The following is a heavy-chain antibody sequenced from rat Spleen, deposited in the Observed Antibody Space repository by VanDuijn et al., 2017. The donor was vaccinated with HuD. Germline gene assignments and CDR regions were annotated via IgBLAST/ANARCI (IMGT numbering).Heavy chain of an antibody. CDR1: GFTFNNYW. D-gene: IGHD1-11*01. CDR2: STNSGGRT. CDR3: SRSGYGGYEDWFAY. J-gene: IGHJ3*01. V-gene: IGHV5-31*01. Sequence: EVQLVESGGGLVQPGRSLKLSCVASGFTFNNYWMTWIRQAPGKGLEWVASSTNSGGRTYYPDSVKGRFTISRDNAKSTLYLQMNSLRSEDTATYYCSRSGYGGYEDWFAYWGQGTLVTVSS.